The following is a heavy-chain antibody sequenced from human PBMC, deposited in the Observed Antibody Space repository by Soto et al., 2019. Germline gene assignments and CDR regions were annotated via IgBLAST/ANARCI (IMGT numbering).Heavy chain of an antibody. J-gene: IGHJ6*02. Sequence: ASAEVSCKAPGYTYTSNYMHWARQSPGQGLEWMGIINPSGGSTSYAQKFQGRVTMTRDTSTSTVYMELSSLRSEDTAVYYCARGDFLAALHGMDFWGQGTTVTVSS. CDR1: GYTYTSNY. CDR3: ARGDFLAALHGMDF. V-gene: IGHV1-46*01. D-gene: IGHD6-6*01. CDR2: INPSGGST.